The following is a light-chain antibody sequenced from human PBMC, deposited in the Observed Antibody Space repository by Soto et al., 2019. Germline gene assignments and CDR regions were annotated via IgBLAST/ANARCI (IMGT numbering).Light chain of an antibody. V-gene: IGLV2-8*01. Sequence: QSALTQPPSASGSPGQSVTISCTGTSSDVGGYNYVSWYQQHPGKAPKLMIYEVSKRPSGVPDRFSGSKSGNTASLTVSGLQDEDEAEYYCSSYAGSNNIIFGRGTKVTVL. J-gene: IGLJ2*01. CDR1: SSDVGGYNY. CDR2: EVS. CDR3: SSYAGSNNII.